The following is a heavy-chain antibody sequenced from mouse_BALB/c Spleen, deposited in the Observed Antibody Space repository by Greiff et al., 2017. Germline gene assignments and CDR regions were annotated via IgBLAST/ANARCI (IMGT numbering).Heavy chain of an antibody. CDR3: ARSRSTMITDFDY. CDR1: GFSLTSYG. D-gene: IGHD2-4*01. Sequence: QVQLKQSGPGLVAPSQSLSITCTVSGFSLTSYGVHWVRQPPGKGLEWLGVIWAGGSTNYNSALMSRLSISKDNSKSQVFLKMNSLQTDDTAMYYCARSRSTMITDFDYWGQGTTLTVSS. V-gene: IGHV2-9*02. CDR2: IWAGGST. J-gene: IGHJ2*01.